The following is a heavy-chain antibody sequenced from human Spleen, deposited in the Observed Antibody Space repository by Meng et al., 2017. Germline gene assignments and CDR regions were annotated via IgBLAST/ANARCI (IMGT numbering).Heavy chain of an antibody. D-gene: IGHD3/OR15-3a*01. CDR2: SGGESGNK. Sequence: GGSLRLSCEASGFTFSSYDISWVRQSPGKGMEWVSASGGESGNKYYADSVKGRFTVSRDNAKDSLYLQMNSLTDEDTAVYYCVRTSRPHDFWTGYAFDIWGQGTMVTVSS. J-gene: IGHJ3*02. V-gene: IGHV3-23*01. CDR1: GFTFSSYD. CDR3: VRTSRPHDFWTGYAFDI.